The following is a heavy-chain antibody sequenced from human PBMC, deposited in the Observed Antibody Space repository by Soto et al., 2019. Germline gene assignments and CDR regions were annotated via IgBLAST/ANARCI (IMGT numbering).Heavy chain of an antibody. CDR2: ISGSGSVT. Sequence: GGSLRLSXAASGFTFSSYAMSWVRQAPGKGLEWVSAISGSGSVTYYADSVKGRFTISRDNAKYSLFLQMNSLRAEDTAVYYCAKEATNINNFDYWGQGTLVTVSS. CDR1: GFTFSSYA. CDR3: AKEATNINNFDY. J-gene: IGHJ4*02. V-gene: IGHV3-23*01. D-gene: IGHD1-26*01.